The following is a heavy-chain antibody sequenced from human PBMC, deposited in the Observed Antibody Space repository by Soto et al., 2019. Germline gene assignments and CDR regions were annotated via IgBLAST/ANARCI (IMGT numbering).Heavy chain of an antibody. V-gene: IGHV4-59*01. J-gene: IGHJ6*02. CDR1: GGSISSYY. Sequence: SETLSLTCTVSGGSISSYYWSWIRQPPGKGLEWIGYIYYSGSTNYNPALKSRVTISVDKSKNQFSLKLSSVTAADTAVYYCARWNYYDSSGYYSNYSYYYGMDFWGQGTTVTVSS. D-gene: IGHD3-22*01. CDR2: IYYSGST. CDR3: ARWNYYDSSGYYSNYSYYYGMDF.